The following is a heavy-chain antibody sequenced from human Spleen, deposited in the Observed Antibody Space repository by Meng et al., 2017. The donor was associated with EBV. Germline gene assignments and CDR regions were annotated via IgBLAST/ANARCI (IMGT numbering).Heavy chain of an antibody. CDR2: ISGSGSSM. CDR3: ASHYDYWSHYHS. Sequence: QVQLVGSGGGLVKPGGSLSISCAASGFTFSDYYMSWIRQAPGKGLEWLSYISGSGSSMHFADSVKGRLTISRDNAKNLLYLQMNSLRAEDTAVYYCASHYDYWSHYHSWGQGILVTVSS. D-gene: IGHD3-3*01. CDR1: GFTFSDYY. J-gene: IGHJ4*02. V-gene: IGHV3-11*01.